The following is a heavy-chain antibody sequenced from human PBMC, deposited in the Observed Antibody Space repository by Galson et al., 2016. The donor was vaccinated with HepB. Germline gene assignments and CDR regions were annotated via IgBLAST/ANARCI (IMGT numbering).Heavy chain of an antibody. D-gene: IGHD5-24*01. CDR2: IWFDGSNE. V-gene: IGHV3-33*01. J-gene: IGHJ4*02. CDR1: GFDFSIYG. Sequence: SLRLSCAASGFDFSIYGMNWVRQAPGKGLEWVAVIWFDGSNEDYLDSVKGRFTISRDNSQKTLYLQMNSLRAEDTAVYYCAREIKGRWNHFDHWGQGALVTVSS. CDR3: AREIKGRWNHFDH.